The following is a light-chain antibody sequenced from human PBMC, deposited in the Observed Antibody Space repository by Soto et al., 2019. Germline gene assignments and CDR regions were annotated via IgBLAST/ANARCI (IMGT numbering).Light chain of an antibody. CDR3: QKYNAGPLS. CDR1: QSVSSN. J-gene: IGKJ4*01. V-gene: IGKV3D-15*01. CDR2: DIS. Sequence: EIVMTQSPATLSVSPGERATLSCRASQSVSSNLAWYQQKPGQAPSLLIYDISARATGIPTRFSGSGSGTEFTLTTTSRQSEDFAFYYCQKYNAGPLSSGGGT.